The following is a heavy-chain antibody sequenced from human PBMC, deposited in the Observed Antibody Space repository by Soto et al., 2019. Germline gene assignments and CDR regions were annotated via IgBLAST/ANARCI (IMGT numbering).Heavy chain of an antibody. V-gene: IGHV4-59*01. CDR1: GGSISNYY. CDR2: IYYSGST. CDR3: ARDRTTPYYQYGMDV. Sequence: QVQLQESGPGLAKPSETLSLTCTVSGGSISNYYWSWIRQPPGKGLEWIGYIYYSGSTNYNPSLKSRATISVDTSKNQFSLKLSSVTAGDTAVYYCARDRTTPYYQYGMDVWGQGTTVIVSS. J-gene: IGHJ6*02. D-gene: IGHD1-7*01.